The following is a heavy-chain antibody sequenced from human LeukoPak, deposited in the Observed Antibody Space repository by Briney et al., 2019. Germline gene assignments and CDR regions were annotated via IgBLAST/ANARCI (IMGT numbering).Heavy chain of an antibody. J-gene: IGHJ2*01. CDR3: ARGLAAQLVLGSWYFDL. Sequence: SETLSLTCTVSGGSISSGDYYWSWIRQPPGKGLEWIGYIYYSGSTNYNPSLKSRVTISVDTSKNQFSLKLSSVTAADTAVYYCARGLAAQLVLGSWYFDLWGRGTLVTVSS. D-gene: IGHD6-13*01. CDR2: IYYSGST. V-gene: IGHV4-61*08. CDR1: GGSISSGDYY.